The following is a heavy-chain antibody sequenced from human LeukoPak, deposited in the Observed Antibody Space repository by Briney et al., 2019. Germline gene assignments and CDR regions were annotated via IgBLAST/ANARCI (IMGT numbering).Heavy chain of an antibody. CDR1: GFTFSSYS. CDR2: ISDSSSYI. J-gene: IGHJ5*02. V-gene: IGHV3-21*01. D-gene: IGHD3-22*01. CDR3: ASPALGQVTMKP. Sequence: PGGSLRLSCAASGFTFSSYSMHWVRQAPGKGLEWVSSISDSSSYIYYADSVKGRFTISRDNAKNSLYLRMNSPRAEDTAMYYCASPALGQVTMKPWGQGTLVTVSS.